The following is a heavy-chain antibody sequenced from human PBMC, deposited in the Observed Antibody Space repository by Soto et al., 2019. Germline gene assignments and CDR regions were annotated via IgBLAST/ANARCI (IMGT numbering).Heavy chain of an antibody. CDR1: GFTFSSYS. CDR3: ARQIRITMVREVDQ. D-gene: IGHD3-10*01. Sequence: EVQLVESGGGLVQPGGSLRLSCAASGFTFSSYSMNWVRQAPGKGLEWVSYISSSSSTIYYADSVKGRFTISRDNAKNSLYLQMNSLRAEDTAVYYCARQIRITMVREVDQCGQGTLVTVSS. CDR2: ISSSSSTI. J-gene: IGHJ5*02. V-gene: IGHV3-48*01.